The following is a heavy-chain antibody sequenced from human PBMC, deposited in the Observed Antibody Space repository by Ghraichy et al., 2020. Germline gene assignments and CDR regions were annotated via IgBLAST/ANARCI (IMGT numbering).Heavy chain of an antibody. CDR2: INHSGST. J-gene: IGHJ4*02. CDR3: ARGRGRVFKWLRTPYYFDY. Sequence: SESLSLTCAVYGGSLSGYYWSWVRQPPGKGLEWIGEINHSGSTNYNPSLKSRVTISVDTSKNQFSLKLSSVTAADTAVYYCARGRGRVFKWLRTPYYFDYWGQGTLVTVSS. V-gene: IGHV4-34*01. D-gene: IGHD5-12*01. CDR1: GGSLSGYY.